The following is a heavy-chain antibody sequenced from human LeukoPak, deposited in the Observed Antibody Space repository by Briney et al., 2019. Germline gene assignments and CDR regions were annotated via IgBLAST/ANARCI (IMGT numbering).Heavy chain of an antibody. CDR1: GFTFSNYA. CDR2: INGRGGST. CDR3: AREVRGDYFDF. J-gene: IGHJ4*02. Sequence: GGSLRLSCAASGFTFSNYAMSWVRQAPGKGLEWVSSINGRGGSTYYADSVKGRFTISRDNFKNTLYLQMNSLRAEDPAVYYCAREVRGDYFDFWGQGTLVTVSS. D-gene: IGHD3-16*01. V-gene: IGHV3-23*01.